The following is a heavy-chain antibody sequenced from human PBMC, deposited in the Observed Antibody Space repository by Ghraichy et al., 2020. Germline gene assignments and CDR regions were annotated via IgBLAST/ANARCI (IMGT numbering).Heavy chain of an antibody. CDR3: ARGLRGYSTYYYYYGLDV. Sequence: GESLNISCAASGFSFSNYWMHWVRQTPGKGLVWVSRMNSDGSSRSYADSVKDRFTISRDNARNTLYLQMNSLRAEDTSVYYCARGLRGYSTYYYYYGLDVWGQGTTVTVSS. CDR1: GFSFSNYW. V-gene: IGHV3-74*01. CDR2: MNSDGSSR. D-gene: IGHD4-11*01. J-gene: IGHJ6*02.